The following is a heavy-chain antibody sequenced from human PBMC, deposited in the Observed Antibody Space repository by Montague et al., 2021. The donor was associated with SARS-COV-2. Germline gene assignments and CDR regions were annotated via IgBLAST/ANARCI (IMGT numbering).Heavy chain of an antibody. V-gene: IGHV4-34*01. Sequence: SETLSLTCAVYGGSFSDYYWTWIRQPPGKGLDCLGEVDHIGRITYTPSLKGRITIPVDTSKNQFSLRLSSVTAPDTAVYYCARGRVDTTMILVVFTGAAHYFDSWGQGTLVSVSS. CDR3: ARGRVDTTMILVVFTGAAHYFDS. J-gene: IGHJ4*02. D-gene: IGHD3-22*01. CDR2: VDHIGRI. CDR1: GGSFSDYY.